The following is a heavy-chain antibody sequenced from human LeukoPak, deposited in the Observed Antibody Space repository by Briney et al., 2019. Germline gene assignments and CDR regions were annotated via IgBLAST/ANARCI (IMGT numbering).Heavy chain of an antibody. CDR2: ISYDGSNK. Sequence: GGSLRLSCAASGFTFSSYAMHWVRQAPGKGLEWVAVISYDGSNKYYADSVKGRFTTSRDNSKNTLYLQMNSLRAEDTAVYYCAREQEDPGYSSTWHDAFDIWGQGTMVTVSS. CDR1: GFTFSSYA. D-gene: IGHD6-13*01. J-gene: IGHJ3*02. CDR3: AREQEDPGYSSTWHDAFDI. V-gene: IGHV3-30-3*01.